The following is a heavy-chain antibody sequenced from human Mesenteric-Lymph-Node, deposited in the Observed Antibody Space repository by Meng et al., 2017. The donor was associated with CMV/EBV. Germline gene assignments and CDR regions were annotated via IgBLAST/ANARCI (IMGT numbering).Heavy chain of an antibody. CDR1: GYSISSGYY. V-gene: IGHV4-38-2*02. Sequence: SETLSLTCTVSGYSISSGYYWGWIRQPPGKGLEWIGSIYHSGSTYYNPSLKSRVTISVDTSKIQFSLKLTSVTAADTAVYYCARDSGFSSSQYYFDYWGQGTLVTVSS. J-gene: IGHJ4*02. D-gene: IGHD6-13*01. CDR3: ARDSGFSSSQYYFDY. CDR2: IYHSGST.